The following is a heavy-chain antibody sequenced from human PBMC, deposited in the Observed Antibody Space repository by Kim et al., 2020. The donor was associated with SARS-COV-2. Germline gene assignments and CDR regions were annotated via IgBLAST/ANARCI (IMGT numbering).Heavy chain of an antibody. CDR2: IYSGGST. V-gene: IGHV3-66*01. D-gene: IGHD2-2*01. Sequence: GGSLRLSCAASGFTVSSNYMSWVRQAPGKGLEWVSVIYSGGSTYYADSVKGRFTISRDNSKNTLYLQMNSLRAEDTAVYYWARGGLPAEYCSSTSCYWNWFGPWGQGTLVTVSS. CDR3: ARGGLPAEYCSSTSCYWNWFGP. J-gene: IGHJ5*02. CDR1: GFTVSSNY.